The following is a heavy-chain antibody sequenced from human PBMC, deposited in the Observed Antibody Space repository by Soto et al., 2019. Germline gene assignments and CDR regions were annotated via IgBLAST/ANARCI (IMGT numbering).Heavy chain of an antibody. D-gene: IGHD4-17*01. CDR3: ARRSTTVTPSWAFDI. CDR1: GGSISSYY. CDR2: IYYSGST. Sequence: ETLSLTCTVSGGSISSYYWSWIRQPPGKGLEWIGYIYYSGSTNYNPSLKSRVTISVDTSKNQFSLKLSSVTAADTAVYYCARRSTTVTPSWAFDIWGQGTMVTVSS. V-gene: IGHV4-59*01. J-gene: IGHJ3*02.